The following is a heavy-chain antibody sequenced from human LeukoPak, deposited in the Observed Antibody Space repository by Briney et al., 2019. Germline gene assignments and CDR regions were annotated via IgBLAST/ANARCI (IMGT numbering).Heavy chain of an antibody. D-gene: IGHD1-26*01. J-gene: IGHJ4*02. CDR2: ISGSGGST. CDR1: GFTFSSYA. CDR3: AKHGWSGSYYFDY. V-gene: IGHV3-23*01. Sequence: GGSLRLSCAASGFTFSSYAMSWVRQAPGKGLEWVSAISGSGGSTCYADSVKGRFTISRDNSKNTLYLQMNSLRAEDTAVYYCAKHGWSGSYYFDYWGQGTLVTVSS.